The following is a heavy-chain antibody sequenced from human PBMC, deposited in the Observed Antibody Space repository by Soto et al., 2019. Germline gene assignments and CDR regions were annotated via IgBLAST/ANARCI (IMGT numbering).Heavy chain of an antibody. CDR1: GGSFSGYY. CDR3: ARRAIFGVVIIISGYYGMDV. D-gene: IGHD3-3*01. J-gene: IGHJ6*02. Sequence: QVQLQESGPGLVKPSETLSLTCAVYGGSFSGYYWSWIRQPPGKGLEWIGEINHSGSTNYNPSLKSRVTISVDTSKNQFSLKLSSVTAADTAVYYCARRAIFGVVIIISGYYGMDVWGQGTTVTVSS. CDR2: INHSGST. V-gene: IGHV4-34*01.